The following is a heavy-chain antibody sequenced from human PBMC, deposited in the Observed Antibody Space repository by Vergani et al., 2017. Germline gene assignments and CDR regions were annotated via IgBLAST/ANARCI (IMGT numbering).Heavy chain of an antibody. Sequence: QLHLQESGPGLVKPSETLSLICTVSCGSITSRSYYWGWIRQPPGRGLEWIGNIYHSGRSYYNPSLKGRVTISVDTSKNQFSLVVTSVTTADTAMYFCVRSEGFVVRYCHW. CDR2: IYHSGRS. D-gene: IGHD3-16*02. CDR1: CGSITSRSYY. V-gene: IGHV4-39*01. CDR3: VRSEGFVVRYCH. J-gene: IGHJ1*01.